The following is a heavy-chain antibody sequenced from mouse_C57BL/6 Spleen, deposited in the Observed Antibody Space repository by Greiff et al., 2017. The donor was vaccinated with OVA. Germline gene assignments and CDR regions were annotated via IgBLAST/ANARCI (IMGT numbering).Heavy chain of an antibody. CDR3: AGYYYGSRDYFDY. CDR2: IYPGDGDT. Sequence: QVQLKESGPELVKPGASVKISCKASGYAFSSSWMNWVKQRPGKGLEWIGRIYPGDGDTNYNGKFKGKATLTADKSSSTAYMQLSSLTSEDSAVYFCAGYYYGSRDYFDYWGQGTTLTVSS. V-gene: IGHV1-82*01. D-gene: IGHD1-1*01. CDR1: GYAFSSSW. J-gene: IGHJ2*01.